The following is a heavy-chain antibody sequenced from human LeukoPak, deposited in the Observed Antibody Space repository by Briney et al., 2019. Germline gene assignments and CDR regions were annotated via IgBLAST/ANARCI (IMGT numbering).Heavy chain of an antibody. CDR1: GGSISCYY. J-gene: IGHJ5*02. D-gene: IGHD6-19*01. V-gene: IGHV4-59*01. CDR2: IYYSGST. Sequence: PSETLSLTCTVSGGSISCYYWSWIRQPPGKGLEWIGYIYYSGSTNYNPSLKSRVTISVDTSKNQLSLKLSSVTAADTAVYYCARADPENSWFDPWGQGTLVTVSS. CDR3: ARADPENSWFDP.